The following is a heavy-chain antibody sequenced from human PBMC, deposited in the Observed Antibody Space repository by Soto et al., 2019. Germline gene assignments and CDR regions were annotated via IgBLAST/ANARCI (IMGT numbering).Heavy chain of an antibody. Sequence: QVQLVQSGAEVKKPGASVKVSCKASGYTFTSYGIIWVRQAPGQGLEWMGWISAYNGNTNYAQKLQGRVTMTTDTSTSTAYMELRSLRSDDTAVYYCAREGNYDFWSGYLGGYYGMDVWGQGTTVTVSS. CDR2: ISAYNGNT. CDR1: GYTFTSYG. J-gene: IGHJ6*02. V-gene: IGHV1-18*01. D-gene: IGHD3-3*01. CDR3: AREGNYDFWSGYLGGYYGMDV.